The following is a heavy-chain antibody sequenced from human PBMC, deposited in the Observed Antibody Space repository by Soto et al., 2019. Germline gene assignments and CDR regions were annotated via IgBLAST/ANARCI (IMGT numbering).Heavy chain of an antibody. V-gene: IGHV4-30-4*01. J-gene: IGHJ4*02. CDR1: GASIQNGGYF. CDR3: AKGPTAENVDS. CDR2: ILNSGSP. Sequence: QVQLQESGPGLVRPSQTLSLTCSVSGASIQNGGYFWSWIRQSPGKGLEWIGHILNSGSPYNNPYRGRAVNLAADTSMNQFYLALTSVSAAATAMYSCAKGPTAENVDSWGQGILVTVSS.